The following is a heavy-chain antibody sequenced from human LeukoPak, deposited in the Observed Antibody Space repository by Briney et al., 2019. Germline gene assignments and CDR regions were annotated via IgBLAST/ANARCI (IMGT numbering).Heavy chain of an antibody. V-gene: IGHV3-33*01. CDR3: ARTIAAVGRFDY. J-gene: IGHJ4*02. CDR1: GFTFSSYG. Sequence: GGSLRLSCAASGFTFSSYGMHWVRQAPGKGLEWVAVIWYDGSNKYYADSVKGRFTISRDNSKNTLYLQMNSLRAEDTAMYYCARTIAAVGRFDYWGQGTLVTVSS. CDR2: IWYDGSNK. D-gene: IGHD6-13*01.